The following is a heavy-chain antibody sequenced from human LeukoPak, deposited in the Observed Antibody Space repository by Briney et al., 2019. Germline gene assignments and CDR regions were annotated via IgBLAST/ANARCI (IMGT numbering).Heavy chain of an antibody. CDR3: ASYYYDSADVFDI. Sequence: SETLSLTCAVYGGSFSGYYWSWIRQPPGKGLEWIGEINHSGSTNYNPSLKSRVTISVDTSKNQFSLKLSSVTAADTAVYYCASYYYDSADVFDIWGQGTMVTVSS. CDR2: INHSGST. J-gene: IGHJ3*02. D-gene: IGHD3-22*01. V-gene: IGHV4-34*01. CDR1: GGSFSGYY.